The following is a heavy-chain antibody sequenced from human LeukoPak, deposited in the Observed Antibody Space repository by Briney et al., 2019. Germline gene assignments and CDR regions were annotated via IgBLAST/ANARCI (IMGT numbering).Heavy chain of an antibody. CDR2: INTDGTVT. V-gene: IGHV3-74*01. D-gene: IGHD6-19*01. J-gene: IGHJ4*02. CDR3: ATKQWLAPPPDS. CDR1: GVTFSKYW. Sequence: GGSLRLSCAASGVTFSKYWMLWVRQAPGKGLESVSRINTDGTVTTYADSVKGRFTVSRDNADNTMFLQFITARDEDTAVYYCATKQWLAPPPDSWGQGTPVTVSS.